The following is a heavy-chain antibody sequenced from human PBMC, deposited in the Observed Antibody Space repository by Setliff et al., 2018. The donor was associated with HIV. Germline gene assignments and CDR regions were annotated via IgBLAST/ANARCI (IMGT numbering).Heavy chain of an antibody. D-gene: IGHD3-22*01. CDR1: GGSISSYS. CDR2: IYTSGST. Sequence: SETLSLTCTVSGGSISSYSWSWIRQPPGKGLEWIGYIYTSGSTNYNPSLKSRVTISVDTSENQFSLKLTSVTAADTAMYYCAMLDTSDYFRNNWFDSWGQGTLVTVSS. J-gene: IGHJ5*01. V-gene: IGHV4-4*08. CDR3: AMLDTSDYFRNNWFDS.